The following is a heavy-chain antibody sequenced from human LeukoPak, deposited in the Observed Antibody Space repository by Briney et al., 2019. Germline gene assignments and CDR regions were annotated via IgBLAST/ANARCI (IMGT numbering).Heavy chain of an antibody. Sequence: NPSETLSLTCTVSGGFISSSSHYGRWIRQPPGEGLEWIGTIYYSGSTYYNPSLKSRVTISVDTSKNQYSLKLNSVTAADTAVYYCARHDDGSGSYYYYYMDGWGKGTTVTVSS. J-gene: IGHJ6*03. D-gene: IGHD3-10*01. V-gene: IGHV4-39*01. CDR1: GGFISSSSHY. CDR3: ARHDDGSGSYYYYYMDG. CDR2: IYYSGST.